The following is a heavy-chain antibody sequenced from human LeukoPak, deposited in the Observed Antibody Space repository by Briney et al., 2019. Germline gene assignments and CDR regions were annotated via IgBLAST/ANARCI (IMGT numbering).Heavy chain of an antibody. CDR1: GFTFSSYG. Sequence: GGSLRLSCAASGFTFSSYGMHWVRQAPGKGLEWVAVISYDGSNKYHADSVKGRFTISRDNSKNTLYLQMNSLRAEDTAVYYCAKTRGYSSGWYYFDYWGQGTLVTVSS. CDR3: AKTRGYSSGWYYFDY. D-gene: IGHD6-19*01. CDR2: ISYDGSNK. V-gene: IGHV3-30*18. J-gene: IGHJ4*02.